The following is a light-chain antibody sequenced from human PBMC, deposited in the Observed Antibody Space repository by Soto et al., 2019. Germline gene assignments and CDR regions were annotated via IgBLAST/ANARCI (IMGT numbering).Light chain of an antibody. CDR1: SSDVGTYNY. CDR2: EVT. J-gene: IGLJ1*01. Sequence: QSVLTQPASVSGSPGQSITISCTGTSSDVGTYNYVSWYQQHPGKAPKVMIYEVTYRPSGVSNRFSGSKSGNTASLTISGLQAEDEAEYYCSSYTGSSTLYVFGTGTKVTAL. CDR3: SSYTGSSTLYV. V-gene: IGLV2-14*01.